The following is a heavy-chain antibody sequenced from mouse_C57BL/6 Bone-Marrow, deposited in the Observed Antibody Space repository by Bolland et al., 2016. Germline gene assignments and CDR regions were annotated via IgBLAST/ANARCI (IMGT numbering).Heavy chain of an antibody. CDR3: ARSYGSSYGYAMDY. D-gene: IGHD1-1*01. CDR2: DGDT. V-gene: IGHV1-82*01. J-gene: IGHJ4*01. Sequence: DGDTNYNGKFKGKATLTADKSSSTAYMQLSSLTSEDSAVYFCARSYGSSYGYAMDYWGQGT.